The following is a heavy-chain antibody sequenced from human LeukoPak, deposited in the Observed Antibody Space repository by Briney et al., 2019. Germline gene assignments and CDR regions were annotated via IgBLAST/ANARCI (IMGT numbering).Heavy chain of an antibody. D-gene: IGHD4-23*01. CDR3: ARRRAYGGNRSLDP. V-gene: IGHV4-34*01. Sequence: SETLSLTCAVYGGSFSGYYWSWIRQPPGKGLEWIGEINHSGSTNYNPSLKSRVTISVDTSKNQFSLKLSSVTAADTAVYYCARRRAYGGNRSLDPWGQGTLVTVSS. CDR1: GGSFSGYY. J-gene: IGHJ5*02. CDR2: INHSGST.